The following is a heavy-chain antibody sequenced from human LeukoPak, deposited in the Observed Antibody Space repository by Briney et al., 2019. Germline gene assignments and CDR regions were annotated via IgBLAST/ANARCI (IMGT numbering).Heavy chain of an antibody. CDR3: AKDGVMTTP. CDR1: GFTFSSYG. CDR2: ISYDGSNK. J-gene: IGHJ5*02. Sequence: PGRSLRLSCAASGFTFSSYGMHWVRQAPGKGLEWVAVISYDGSNKYYADSVKGRFTISRDNSKNTLYLQMNSLRAEDTAVYYCAKDGVMTTPWGQGTLVTVSS. V-gene: IGHV3-30*18. D-gene: IGHD4-17*01.